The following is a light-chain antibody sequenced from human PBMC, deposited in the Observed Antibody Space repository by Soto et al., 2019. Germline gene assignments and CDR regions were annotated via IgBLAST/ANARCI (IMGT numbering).Light chain of an antibody. J-gene: IGKJ5*01. CDR2: GTS. V-gene: IGKV3-15*01. CDR3: QQYNNWPLIT. Sequence: EIVMTQSPATLSVSPGERATLSCRASQNIKNNLAWYQQKPGQGPRLLIFGTSTRATGIPARFSGSGSGTLFTLTITSLQSEGFAVYYCQQYNNWPLITFGQGTRLEIK. CDR1: QNIKNN.